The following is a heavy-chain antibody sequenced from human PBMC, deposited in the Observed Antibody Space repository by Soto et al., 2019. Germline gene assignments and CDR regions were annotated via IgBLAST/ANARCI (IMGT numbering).Heavy chain of an antibody. Sequence: QITLRESGPTLVKPTQTLTLTCTFSGFSLGTSGEGVGWIRQPPQKALEWLATLYWDGDKRYSPSLRSRLTISKDTSESQVVLTMTNMDAADTATYFCAHRKRTITVATYFDYWGLGSLVTVSS. J-gene: IGHJ4*02. CDR1: GFSLGTSGEG. CDR2: LYWDGDK. CDR3: AHRKRTITVATYFDY. V-gene: IGHV2-5*02. D-gene: IGHD1-7*01.